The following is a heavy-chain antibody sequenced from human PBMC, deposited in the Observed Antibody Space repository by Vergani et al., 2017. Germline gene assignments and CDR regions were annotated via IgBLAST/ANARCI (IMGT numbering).Heavy chain of an antibody. CDR1: GVSVTDYN. D-gene: IGHD3-10*01. V-gene: IGHV4-4*09. Sequence: QVRLQESGPGLVKPSETLSLTCHVFGVSVTDYNCNWIRQAPGKGLEWIGSLSTTGGATHASHNPSLKSRVSISVDTSKSQFSLRLTSVTAADSAIYYCARHGGSGNFYHLFDSWGQGTLVTVSS. CDR3: ARHGGSGNFYHLFDS. CDR2: LSTTGGA. J-gene: IGHJ4*02.